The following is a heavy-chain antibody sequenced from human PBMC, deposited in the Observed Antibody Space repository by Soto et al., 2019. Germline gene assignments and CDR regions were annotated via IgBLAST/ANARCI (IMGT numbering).Heavy chain of an antibody. CDR1: GGSISSYY. CDR2: IYTSGST. J-gene: IGHJ5*02. V-gene: IGHV4-4*07. CDR3: ARDGFGYDSDNWFDP. D-gene: IGHD5-12*01. Sequence: PSETLSLTCTVSGGSISSYYWSWIRQPAGKGLEWIGRIYTSGSTNYNPSLKSRVTMSVDTSKNQFSLKLSSVTAADTAVYYCARDGFGYDSDNWFDPWGQGTLVTVSS.